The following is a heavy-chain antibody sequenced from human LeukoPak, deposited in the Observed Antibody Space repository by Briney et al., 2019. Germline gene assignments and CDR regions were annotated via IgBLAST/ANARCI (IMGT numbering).Heavy chain of an antibody. Sequence: PSETLSLTCAVSGGSISSGGYSWSWIRQPPGKGLEWIGYIYYSGSTYYNPSLKSRVTISVDTSKNQFSLKLSSVTAADTAVYYCAMRSLYLCGGDCFFDYWGQGTLVTVSS. CDR3: AMRSLYLCGGDCFFDY. J-gene: IGHJ4*02. D-gene: IGHD2-21*02. V-gene: IGHV4-30-4*07. CDR2: IYYSGST. CDR1: GGSISSGGYS.